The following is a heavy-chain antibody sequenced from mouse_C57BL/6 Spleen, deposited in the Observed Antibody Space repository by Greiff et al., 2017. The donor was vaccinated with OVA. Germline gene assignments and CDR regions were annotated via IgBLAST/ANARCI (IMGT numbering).Heavy chain of an antibody. V-gene: IGHV1-69*01. Sequence: QVHVQQPGAELVMPGASVKLSCKASGYTFTSYWMHWVKQRPGQGLEWIGEIDPSGGYTHYNQKFKGKSTLTVDTSSSTAYMQLSSLTSEDSEVYYWARWTDGYYLDYWGQGTTLTVSS. D-gene: IGHD2-3*01. J-gene: IGHJ2*01. CDR3: ARWTDGYYLDY. CDR1: GYTFTSYW. CDR2: IDPSGGYT.